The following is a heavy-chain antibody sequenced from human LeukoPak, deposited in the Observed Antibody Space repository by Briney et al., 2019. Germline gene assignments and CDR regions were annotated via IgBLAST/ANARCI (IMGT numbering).Heavy chain of an antibody. J-gene: IGHJ4*02. Sequence: GGSLRLSCAASGFTVSSNYMSWVRQAPGKGLEWVSVIYSCGSTYYADSVKGRFTISRDNSKNTLYLQMNSLRAEDTAVYYCASYDSSGYYPPCFDYWGQGTLVTVSS. CDR3: ASYDSSGYYPPCFDY. CDR1: GFTVSSNY. D-gene: IGHD3-22*01. V-gene: IGHV3-53*01. CDR2: IYSCGST.